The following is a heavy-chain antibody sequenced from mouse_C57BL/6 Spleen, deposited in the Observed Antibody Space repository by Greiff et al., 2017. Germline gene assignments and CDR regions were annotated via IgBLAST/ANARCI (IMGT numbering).Heavy chain of an antibody. V-gene: IGHV5-4*01. J-gene: IGHJ3*01. CDR2: ISDGGSYT. Sequence: EVKLEESGGGLVKPGGSLKLSCAASGFTFSSYAMSWVRQTPEKRLEWVATISDGGSYTYYPDNVKGRFTISRDNAKNNLYLQMSHLKSEDTAMYYCARDQDGYLFAYWGQGTLVTVSA. CDR1: GFTFSSYA. CDR3: ARDQDGYLFAY. D-gene: IGHD2-3*01.